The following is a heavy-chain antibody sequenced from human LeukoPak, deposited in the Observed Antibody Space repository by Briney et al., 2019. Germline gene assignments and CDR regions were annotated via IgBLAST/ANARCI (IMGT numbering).Heavy chain of an antibody. CDR3: ARVPTIVGGSGMDV. CDR2: ISSSSTSI. D-gene: IGHD2-15*01. Sequence: GGSLRLSCAASGFTFSSYSMSWVRQAPGKGLGWVSSISSSSTSIYYADSVKGRFTISRDNAKNSLYLQMNSLRAEDTAVYYCARVPTIVGGSGMDVWGKGTTVTVSS. V-gene: IGHV3-21*01. J-gene: IGHJ6*04. CDR1: GFTFSSYS.